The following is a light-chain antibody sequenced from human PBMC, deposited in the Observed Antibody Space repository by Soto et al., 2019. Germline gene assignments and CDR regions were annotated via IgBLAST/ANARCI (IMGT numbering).Light chain of an antibody. CDR3: QQYKHHRT. CDR2: DAS. V-gene: IGKV1-5*02. Sequence: MLMAHFPSPQSASVGARVLIIFRASQSISRWLAWSQQKPGKAPNLLTYDASELGSGVPSRFSGSGSGTEFTLTISSLQPDDFATYYCQQYKHHRTFGQGTKVDI. CDR1: QSISRW. J-gene: IGKJ1*01.